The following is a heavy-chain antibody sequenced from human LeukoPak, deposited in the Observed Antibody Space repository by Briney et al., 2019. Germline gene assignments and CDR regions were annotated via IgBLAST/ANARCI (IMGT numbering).Heavy chain of an antibody. D-gene: IGHD6-19*01. Sequence: GGCLRLSCALSTFTLTGHAMHWVRQAPRKGLEWVALISHDGTTKSQAESVKCRFTISRANSTNTLYLHMNSLGAADTAVYYCAKDPDYSSGWPHYFDYWGQGAVVTVSS. CDR2: ISHDGTTK. V-gene: IGHV3-30*04. CDR3: AKDPDYSSGWPHYFDY. CDR1: TFTLTGHA. J-gene: IGHJ4*02.